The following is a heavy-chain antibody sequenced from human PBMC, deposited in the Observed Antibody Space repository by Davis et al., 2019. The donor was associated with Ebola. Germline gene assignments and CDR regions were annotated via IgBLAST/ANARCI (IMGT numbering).Heavy chain of an antibody. J-gene: IGHJ3*02. CDR1: GYTFTSSY. CDR2: INPSGGST. CDR3: ARQSRGSFSSAFDI. D-gene: IGHD1-26*01. Sequence: SVPVSCLASGYTFTSSYMHRLRHAPGQGLDWMGIINPSGGSTSYAQRFQVRVTMTADDSTSTGYLELSSLTSADTAVYYCARQSRGSFSSAFDIWGLGTLVIVSS. V-gene: IGHV1-46*01.